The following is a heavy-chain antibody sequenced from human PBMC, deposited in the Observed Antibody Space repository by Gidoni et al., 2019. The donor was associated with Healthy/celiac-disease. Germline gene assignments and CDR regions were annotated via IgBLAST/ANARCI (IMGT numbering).Heavy chain of an antibody. J-gene: IGHJ6*03. Sequence: QVQLQQWGAGLLKPSETLSLTCAVYGGSFSGYYWSWIRQPPGKGLEWIGEINHSGSTNYNPSLKSRVTISVDTSKNQFSLKLSSVTAADTAVYYCARGRLGHQARYYYMDVWGKGTTVTVSS. CDR1: GGSFSGYY. CDR2: INHSGST. CDR3: ARGRLGHQARYYYMDV. V-gene: IGHV4-34*01. D-gene: IGHD6-19*01.